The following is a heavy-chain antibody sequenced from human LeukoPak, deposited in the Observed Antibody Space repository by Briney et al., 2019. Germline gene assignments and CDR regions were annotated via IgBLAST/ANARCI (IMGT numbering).Heavy chain of an antibody. V-gene: IGHV3-7*02. Sequence: GGSLRLSCAASGFTFSNYWMTWVRQAPGKGLEWVANIKEDGSEKYFVDSVKGRFTISRDNAKNSLYLQMNSLRGEDTAVYYCARNSGWRIDYWGQGSLVTVSS. CDR1: GFTFSNYW. J-gene: IGHJ4*02. CDR2: IKEDGSEK. CDR3: ARNSGWRIDY. D-gene: IGHD1-1*01.